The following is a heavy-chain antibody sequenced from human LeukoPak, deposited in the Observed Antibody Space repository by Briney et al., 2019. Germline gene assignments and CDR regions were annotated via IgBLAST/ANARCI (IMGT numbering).Heavy chain of an antibody. CDR3: ARIDYDFWSGYRPPDY. V-gene: IGHV4-39*01. Sequence: PSETLSLTCTVSGGSISSSSYYWGWIRQPPGKGLEWIGSIYYSGSTYYNPSLKSRVTISVDTSKNQFSLKLSSVTAADTAVYYCARIDYDFWSGYRPPDYWGQGTLVTVSS. CDR2: IYYSGST. D-gene: IGHD3-3*01. J-gene: IGHJ4*02. CDR1: GGSISSSSYY.